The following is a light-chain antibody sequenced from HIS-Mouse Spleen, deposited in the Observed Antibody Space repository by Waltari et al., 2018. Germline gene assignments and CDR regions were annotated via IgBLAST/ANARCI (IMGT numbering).Light chain of an antibody. V-gene: IGLV2-14*03. J-gene: IGLJ1*01. CDR2: DVS. CDR3: SSYTSSSTYV. CDR1: SRDLGGSNY. Sequence: QSALTQPASVSGSPGQSITISCTGTSRDLGGSNYLSWYQQHPGKAPTLMIYDVSNRPSGVSNRFSGSKSGNTASLTISGLQAEDEADYYCSSYTSSSTYVFGTGTKVTVL.